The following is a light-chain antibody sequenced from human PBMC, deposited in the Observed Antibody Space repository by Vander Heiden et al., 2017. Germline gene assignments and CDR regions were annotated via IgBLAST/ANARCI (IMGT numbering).Light chain of an antibody. V-gene: IGLV2-23*02. CDR1: NSYVGNYNL. J-gene: IGLJ2*01. CDR2: EVT. Sequence: SALPPPPPVSWAPGRSITISSSGTNSYVGNYNLVYWYQQHPSKAPKLLIYEVTQRPSGVSSRFSGSKSGNTASLTISGLQAEDEADYYCCSWAGSGTAVVFGGGTKLTVL. CDR3: CSWAGSGTAVV.